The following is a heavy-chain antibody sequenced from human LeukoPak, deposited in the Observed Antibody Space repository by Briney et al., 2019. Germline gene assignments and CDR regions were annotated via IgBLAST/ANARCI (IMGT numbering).Heavy chain of an antibody. CDR1: GGSISSYY. V-gene: IGHV4-59*12. CDR2: IYYSGNT. D-gene: IGHD6-19*01. J-gene: IGHJ4*02. CDR3: AREGSSGSYYFDY. Sequence: SETLSLTCTVSGGSISSYYWSWIRQPPGKGLEWIGRIYYSGNTNYNPSLKSRVTMSKDTSKNQFSLKLSSVTAADTAVYYCAREGSSGSYYFDYWGQGTLVTVSS.